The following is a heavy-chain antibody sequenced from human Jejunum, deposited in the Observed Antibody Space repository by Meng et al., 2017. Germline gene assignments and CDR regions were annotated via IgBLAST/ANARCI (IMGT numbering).Heavy chain of an antibody. Sequence: GVSLRLSCAASGFIFSGYWINWIRQAPGKGLEWVANINPDGTYELYVDSVKGRFTISRDNSKNTVDLQLNSLRVEDTAIYYCVRHGGYGDYWGQGTQVTVSS. J-gene: IGHJ4*02. D-gene: IGHD3-16*01. CDR2: INPDGTYE. CDR3: VRHGGYGDY. CDR1: GFIFSGYW. V-gene: IGHV3-7*01.